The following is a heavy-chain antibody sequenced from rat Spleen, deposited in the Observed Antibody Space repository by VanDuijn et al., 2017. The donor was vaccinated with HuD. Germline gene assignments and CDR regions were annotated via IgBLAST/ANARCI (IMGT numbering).Heavy chain of an antibody. D-gene: IGHD1-12*01. CDR1: GFTFSDYG. J-gene: IGHJ1*01. Sequence: EVQLVESGGGLVQPGRSLKLSCAASGFTFSDYGMAWVRQAPTKGLEWVATISYGDRSGHSSTYYRDSVKGRFTISRDHAKSTLYLQMDSLRSEDTATYYCATSPYYWYFDFWGPGTMVTVSS. CDR3: ATSPYYWYFDF. CDR2: ISYGDRSGHSST. V-gene: IGHV5-29*01.